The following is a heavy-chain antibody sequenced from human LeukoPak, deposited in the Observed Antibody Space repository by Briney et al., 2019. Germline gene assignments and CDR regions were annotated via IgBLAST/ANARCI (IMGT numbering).Heavy chain of an antibody. Sequence: PGGSLRLSCAASGFTFSSYAMHWVRQAPGKGLEWVALISYDGSINDYADSVKGRFTISRDNSKNSLYLQMNSLRAEDTAVYYCARALIGYYFDYWGQGTLVTVSS. CDR2: ISYDGSIN. D-gene: IGHD2-8*01. J-gene: IGHJ4*02. CDR1: GFTFSSYA. V-gene: IGHV3-30*04. CDR3: ARALIGYYFDY.